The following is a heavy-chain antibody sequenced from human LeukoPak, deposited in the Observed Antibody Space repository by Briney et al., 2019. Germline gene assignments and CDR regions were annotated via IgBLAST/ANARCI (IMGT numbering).Heavy chain of an antibody. CDR3: ARGQEDGTMGDY. CDR2: INHSGST. Sequence: PSEPLSLTCAAYGGSFSGYYWSWIRQPPGKGLEWIGEINHSGSTNYNPPLKSRVTISVDTSKNQFSLKLSSVTAADTAVYYCARGQEDGTMGDYWGEGTLVTVSS. V-gene: IGHV4-34*01. CDR1: GGSFSGYY. J-gene: IGHJ4*02. D-gene: IGHD3-10*01.